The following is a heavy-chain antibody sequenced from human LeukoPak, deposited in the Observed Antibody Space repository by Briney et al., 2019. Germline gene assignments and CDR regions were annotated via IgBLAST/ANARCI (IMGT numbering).Heavy chain of an antibody. CDR2: VDPEDGET. D-gene: IGHD3-10*01. V-gene: IGHV1-69-2*01. CDR3: ATGFGYYFDY. CDR1: GYTFTDYY. Sequence: ASVKVSCKVSGYTFTDYYMHWVQQAPGKGLEWMGLVDPEDGETIYAEKFQGRVTITADTSTDTAYMELSSLRSEDTAVYYCATGFGYYFDYSGQGTLVTDSS. J-gene: IGHJ4*02.